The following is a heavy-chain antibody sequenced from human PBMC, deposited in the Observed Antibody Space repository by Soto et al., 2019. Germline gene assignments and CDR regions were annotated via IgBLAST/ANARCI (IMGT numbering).Heavy chain of an antibody. D-gene: IGHD3-16*02. CDR3: ARDREPYRHRLVLAEYFQH. CDR2: IIPIFGTA. J-gene: IGHJ1*01. CDR1: GGTFSSYS. V-gene: IGHV1-69*13. Sequence: GASVKVSCKASGGTFSSYSISWGRQAPGQGLDWMGGIIPIFGTANYAQKFQGRVTITADESTSTAYMELSSLRSEDTAVYYCARDREPYRHRLVLAEYFQHWGQGTLVTVSS.